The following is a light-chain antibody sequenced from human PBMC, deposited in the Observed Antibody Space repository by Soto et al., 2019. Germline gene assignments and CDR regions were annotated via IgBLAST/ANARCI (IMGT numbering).Light chain of an antibody. V-gene: IGKV3-20*01. CDR3: QQYGNSWS. CDR2: AAS. J-gene: IGKJ1*01. CDR1: QSVRNNY. Sequence: EIVLTQSPGTLSFSPGERATLSCRASQSVRNNYLAWYQHIPGQSPRVLIYAASNRATGIPDRFSGSGSGTDFTLTSSRLEPEDFAVYYCQQYGNSWSFGQGPKVEIK.